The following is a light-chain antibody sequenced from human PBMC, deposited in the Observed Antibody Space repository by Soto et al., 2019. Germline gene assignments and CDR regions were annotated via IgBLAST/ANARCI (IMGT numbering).Light chain of an antibody. CDR3: HPYYNWGS. V-gene: IGKV3-15*01. Sequence: VVLTKSPGTLSLSRCERATLSCRASQSVSSNLAWYQQKPGQAPRLLIYGASTRATGIPARFSGSGSGTEFTLTISSLQSEDIAVYYCHPYYNWGSFGEGTRLEI. J-gene: IGKJ5*01. CDR1: QSVSSN. CDR2: GAS.